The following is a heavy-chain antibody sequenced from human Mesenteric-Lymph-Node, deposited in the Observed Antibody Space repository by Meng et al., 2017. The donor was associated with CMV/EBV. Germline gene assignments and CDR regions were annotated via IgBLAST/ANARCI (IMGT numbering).Heavy chain of an antibody. D-gene: IGHD2-2*01. Sequence: SETLSLTCSVSGASIRSYYWGWVRQPPGKGLEWIGYASYSGDTKYNPSLESRVTISIDTSNNRFSLRLTSVTAADTAVYFCATFCSTTYCSTYFDYWGEGTLVTVSS. J-gene: IGHJ4*02. CDR1: GASIRSYY. CDR3: ATFCSTTYCSTYFDY. V-gene: IGHV4-59*03. CDR2: ASYSGDT.